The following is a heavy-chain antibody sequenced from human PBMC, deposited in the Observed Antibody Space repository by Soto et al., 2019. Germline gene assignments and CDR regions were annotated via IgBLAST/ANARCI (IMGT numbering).Heavy chain of an antibody. V-gene: IGHV4-39*01. CDR3: ARQRSGYDNVNDAFDI. CDR2: IYYTGST. D-gene: IGHD5-12*01. Sequence: SGTLSVACTICGVSINNNIFSRASIRQPPGKGLEWIGCIYYTGSTYYDPSLKSRVTISVDTSKNQFSLKLSSVTAADTAVYYCARQRSGYDNVNDAFDIWGQGTMVT. CDR1: GVSINNNIFS. J-gene: IGHJ3*02.